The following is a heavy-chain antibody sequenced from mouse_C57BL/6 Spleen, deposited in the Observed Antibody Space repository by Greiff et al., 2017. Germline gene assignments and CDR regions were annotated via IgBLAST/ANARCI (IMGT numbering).Heavy chain of an antibody. Sequence: QVQLQQPGAELVKPGASVKLSCKASGYTFTSYWMHWVKQRPGQGLEWIGLIHPNSGSTNYNEKFKSKATLTVDKSSNTAYMQLSSLTSEDSAVYYCARDGGYYVPFAYWGQGTLVTVSA. D-gene: IGHD2-3*01. V-gene: IGHV1-64*01. CDR2: IHPNSGST. J-gene: IGHJ3*01. CDR1: GYTFTSYW. CDR3: ARDGGYYVPFAY.